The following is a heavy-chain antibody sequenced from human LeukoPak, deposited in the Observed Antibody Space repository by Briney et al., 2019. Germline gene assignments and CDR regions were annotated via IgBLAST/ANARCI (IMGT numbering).Heavy chain of an antibody. V-gene: IGHV3-74*01. J-gene: IGHJ4*02. Sequence: GGSLRLSCAASGFRFSNSWMYWVRQGPGKGPVWVSRMKTDGTRIEYADSVKGRFTISRDNAKNTLFLQMNSLRAEDTALYYCAKDSRQAQWLALDCWGQGTLVIVSS. D-gene: IGHD6-19*01. CDR2: MKTDGTRI. CDR3: AKDSRQAQWLALDC. CDR1: GFRFSNSW.